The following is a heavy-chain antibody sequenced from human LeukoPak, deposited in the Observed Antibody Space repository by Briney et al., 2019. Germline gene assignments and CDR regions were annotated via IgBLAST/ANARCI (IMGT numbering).Heavy chain of an antibody. Sequence: SETLSLTCTVSGGSISSYYWSWIRQPPGKGLEWIGYIYYSGSTNYNPSLKSRVTISVDTSKNQFSLKLSSVTAADTAVYYCARGARLLTGYFDYWGQGTPVTVSS. V-gene: IGHV4-59*01. J-gene: IGHJ4*02. D-gene: IGHD3-9*01. CDR2: IYYSGST. CDR1: GGSISSYY. CDR3: ARGARLLTGYFDY.